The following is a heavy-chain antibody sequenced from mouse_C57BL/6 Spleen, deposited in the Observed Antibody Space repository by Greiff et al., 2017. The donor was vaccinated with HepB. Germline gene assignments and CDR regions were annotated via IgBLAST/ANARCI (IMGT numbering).Heavy chain of an antibody. V-gene: IGHV1-82*01. J-gene: IGHJ2*01. Sequence: QVQLQQSGPELVKPGASVKISCKASGYAFSSSWMNWVKQRPGKGLEWIGRIYPGDGDTNYNGKFKGKATLTADKSSSTAYMQLSSLTSEDSAVYFCARSGGMVTRYYFDYWGQGTTLTVSS. CDR2: IYPGDGDT. D-gene: IGHD2-10*02. CDR1: GYAFSSSW. CDR3: ARSGGMVTRYYFDY.